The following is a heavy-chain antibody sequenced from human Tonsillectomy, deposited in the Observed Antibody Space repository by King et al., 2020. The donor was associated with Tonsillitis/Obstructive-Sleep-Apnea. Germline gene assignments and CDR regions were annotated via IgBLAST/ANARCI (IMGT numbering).Heavy chain of an antibody. Sequence: AQLVQSGSELKKPGASVKVSCKASGYIFSNFVMNWVRQAPGQGLEWMWCINTNTGNPTYAQGFTGRFVFSLDTTVRTAYLQISSLKAEDTAVYYCARERTWTYDYNYYMYVIGRGTTVTVSS. CDR1: GYIFSNFV. J-gene: IGHJ6*03. CDR2: INTNTGNP. D-gene: IGHD3/OR15-3a*01. CDR3: ARERTWTYDYNYYMYV. V-gene: IGHV7-4-1*02.